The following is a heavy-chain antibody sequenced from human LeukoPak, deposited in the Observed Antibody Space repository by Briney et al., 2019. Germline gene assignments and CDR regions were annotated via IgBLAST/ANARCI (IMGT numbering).Heavy chain of an antibody. J-gene: IGHJ5*02. CDR3: ARGHDYYYSGRQSWFDP. Sequence: SETLSLTCAVSGGSISSSNWWSWVRQPPGKGLEWIGEIYHSGSTNYNPSLKSRVTISVDKSKNQFSLKLSSVTAADTAFYHCARGHDYYYSGRQSWFDPWGQGTLVTVSS. D-gene: IGHD3-10*01. V-gene: IGHV4-4*02. CDR1: GGSISSSNW. CDR2: IYHSGST.